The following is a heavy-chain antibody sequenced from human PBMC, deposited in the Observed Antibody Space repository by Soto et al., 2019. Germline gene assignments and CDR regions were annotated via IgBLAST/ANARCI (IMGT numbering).Heavy chain of an antibody. CDR1: GFSLSTSGVG. J-gene: IGHJ4*02. V-gene: IGHV2-5*02. D-gene: IGHD2-2*01. CDR3: AHTADCSSTSCSKTTFDY. Sequence: QITLKESGPTLVKPTQTLTLTCTFSGFSLSTSGVGVGWIRQPPGKALEWLALIYWDDDKRYSPSLKSRLTITKDTPKNQVVHTTTNMDPVDTATYYCAHTADCSSTSCSKTTFDYWGQGTLVTVSS. CDR2: IYWDDDK.